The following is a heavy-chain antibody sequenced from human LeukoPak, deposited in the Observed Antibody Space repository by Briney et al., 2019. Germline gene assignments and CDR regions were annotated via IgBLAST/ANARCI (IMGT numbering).Heavy chain of an antibody. CDR3: AKGSLYPSRAPLIEY. CDR1: VFIFYDYA. Sequence: PGGSLTLSCAASVFIFYDYAMSWVRQAPGKRVEWISTISGSAESTYYADSVRGRFTISSDRSKNTLYLQMNSLRAEDTAFYYCAKGSLYPSRAPLIEYWGLGTLVTVSS. CDR2: ISGSAEST. V-gene: IGHV3-23*01. D-gene: IGHD2-8*01. J-gene: IGHJ4*02.